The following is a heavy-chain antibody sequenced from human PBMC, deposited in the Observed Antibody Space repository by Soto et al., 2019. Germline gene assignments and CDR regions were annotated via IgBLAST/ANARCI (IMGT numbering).Heavy chain of an antibody. CDR1: GFTFSTYA. Sequence: QVQLVESGGGVVQPGTSLRLSCATSGFTFSTYAMHWVRQAPDKGLEWVTVISHDGSDKRYADSVKGRFTISRDSSKNTLYLQMNSLRVEDTAVYYCARGMRYYDNTGLDNWFDPWGQGNLVTVSS. CDR3: ARGMRYYDNTGLDNWFDP. CDR2: ISHDGSDK. J-gene: IGHJ5*02. V-gene: IGHV3-30*04. D-gene: IGHD3-22*01.